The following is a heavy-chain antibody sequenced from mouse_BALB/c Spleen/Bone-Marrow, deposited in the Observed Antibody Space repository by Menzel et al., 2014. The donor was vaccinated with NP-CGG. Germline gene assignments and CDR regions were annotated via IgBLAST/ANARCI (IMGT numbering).Heavy chain of an antibody. V-gene: IGHV1-80*01. Sequence: GPMVESGAELVRPGSSVKISCKASGYAFSVYWMNWVKQRPGQGLEWIGQIYPGDGDTNYNGKFKGRATLTADKSSNTAYMQLSSLTSEDSAVYFCARGGISVDYLVQGTTLTVPS. CDR3: ARGGISVDY. J-gene: IGHJ2*01. CDR2: IYPGDGDT. CDR1: GYAFSVYW.